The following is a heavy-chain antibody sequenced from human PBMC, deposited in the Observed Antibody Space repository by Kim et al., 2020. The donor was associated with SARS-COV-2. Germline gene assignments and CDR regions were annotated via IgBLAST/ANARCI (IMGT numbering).Heavy chain of an antibody. CDR3: ARRGASSNSFDY. V-gene: IGHV3-30*04. CDR2: ISYDGSNK. CDR1: GFTFSSYA. J-gene: IGHJ4*02. Sequence: GGSLRLSCAASGFTFSSYAMHWVRQAPGKGLEWVAVISYDGSNKYYADSVKGRFTISRDNSKNTLYLQMNSLRAEDTAVYYCARRGASSNSFDYWGQGTLVTVSS. D-gene: IGHD3-10*01.